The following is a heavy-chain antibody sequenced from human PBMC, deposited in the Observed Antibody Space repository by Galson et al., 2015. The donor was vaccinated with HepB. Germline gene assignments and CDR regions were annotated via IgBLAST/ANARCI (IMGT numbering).Heavy chain of an antibody. CDR1: GYIFTSYD. J-gene: IGHJ4*02. CDR3: ARVVRSKAPYFDN. Sequence: SVKVSCKASGYIFTSYDITWVRQAPGQGLEWMGWISAYNGATNYEQKFQDRVTMITDRSTSTAYMELRSLRSDDRAVYYCARVVRSKAPYFDNWGQGTLVTISS. CDR2: ISAYNGAT. V-gene: IGHV1-18*01. D-gene: IGHD4-23*01.